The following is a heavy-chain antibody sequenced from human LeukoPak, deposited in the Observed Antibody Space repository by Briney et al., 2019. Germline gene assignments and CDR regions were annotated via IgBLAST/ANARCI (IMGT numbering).Heavy chain of an antibody. CDR3: ARDSGFSGTQRGEY. V-gene: IGHV3-11*04. J-gene: IGHJ4*02. CDR2: ISTSGSPI. CDR1: EFTFSDYY. D-gene: IGHD3/OR15-3a*01. Sequence: GGSLRLSCAASEFTFSDYYMSWIRQAPGKGLEWVSYISTSGSPIYYADSVKGRFTLSRDNSKNTLYLQMNSLRAEDTAVYYCARDSGFSGTQRGEYWGQGTLVTVSS.